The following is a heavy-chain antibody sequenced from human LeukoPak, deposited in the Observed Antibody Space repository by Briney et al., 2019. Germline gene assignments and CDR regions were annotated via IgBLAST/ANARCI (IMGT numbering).Heavy chain of an antibody. CDR2: IQYDGSDK. CDR3: GRIITMIVGGCDY. CDR1: GFTFSTFA. D-gene: IGHD3-22*01. V-gene: IGHV3-30*04. J-gene: IGHJ4*02. Sequence: PGGSLRLSCAASGFTFSTFAMHWVRQAPGKGLEWVAFIQYDGSDKYYADSVKGRFTISRDNSKNTLYLQMNSLRAEDTAVYYCGRIITMIVGGCDYWAREPWSPSPQ.